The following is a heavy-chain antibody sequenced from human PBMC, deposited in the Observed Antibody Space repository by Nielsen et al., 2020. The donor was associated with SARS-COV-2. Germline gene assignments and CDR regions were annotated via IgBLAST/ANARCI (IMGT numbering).Heavy chain of an antibody. CDR1: GFIFSNYR. CDR3: ARLRDDGYYFDTGPYDY. Sequence: GESLKISCAASGFIFSNYRMHWVRQAPGQGLVWVSHINPDESKTTYADSVKGRFVTSRDNAKNTVYLQMNSLKAEDTAVYYCARLRDDGYYFDTGPYDYWGQGSPVTVSS. V-gene: IGHV3-74*03. D-gene: IGHD2/OR15-2a*01. CDR2: INPDESKT. J-gene: IGHJ4*02.